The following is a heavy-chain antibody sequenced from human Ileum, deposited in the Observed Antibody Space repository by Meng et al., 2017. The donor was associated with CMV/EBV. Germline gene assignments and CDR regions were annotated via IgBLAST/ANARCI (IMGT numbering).Heavy chain of an antibody. CDR1: GFTVSSNY. CDR2: ISSGGSA. Sequence: GESLKISCAASGFTVSSNYMSWVRQAPGKGLQWVAVISSGGSAYYAASVKGWFTISRDNSKDTLYFQLNSLRAEDTAIYFCAKRFSTGRRTAVGYGMDVWGQGTTVTVSS. J-gene: IGHJ6*02. V-gene: IGHV3-53*01. CDR3: AKRFSTGRRTAVGYGMDV. D-gene: IGHD4-23*01.